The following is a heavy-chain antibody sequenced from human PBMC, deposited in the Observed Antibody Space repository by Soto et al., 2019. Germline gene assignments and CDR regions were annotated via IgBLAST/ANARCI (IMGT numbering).Heavy chain of an antibody. CDR2: IYHSGST. V-gene: IGHV4-4*02. CDR3: ARADIVLVPAAYNWFDP. J-gene: IGHJ5*02. Sequence: QVQLQESGPGLVKPSGTLSLTCAVSGGSISSSYWWSWVRQPPGKGLEWIGEIYHSGSTNYNPSLESRVTISVDKSKNQFSLKLSSVTAADTAVYYCARADIVLVPAAYNWFDPWGQGTLVTVSS. D-gene: IGHD2-2*01. CDR1: GGSISSSYW.